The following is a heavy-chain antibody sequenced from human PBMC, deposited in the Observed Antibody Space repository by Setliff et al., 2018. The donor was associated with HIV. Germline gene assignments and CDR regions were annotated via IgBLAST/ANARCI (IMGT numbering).Heavy chain of an antibody. V-gene: IGHV1-3*01. CDR1: GYSFTNSG. CDR3: ARGDSSGYRPFQH. Sequence: EASVKVSCKVSGYSFTNSGMHWMRQAPGQRPEWMGCINGGSGRTEYSQKFQSRVTITRDTAASTAYMELSSLRSEDTAVYYCARGDSSGYRPFQHWGQGTLVTVS. J-gene: IGHJ1*01. CDR2: INGGSGRT. D-gene: IGHD3-22*01.